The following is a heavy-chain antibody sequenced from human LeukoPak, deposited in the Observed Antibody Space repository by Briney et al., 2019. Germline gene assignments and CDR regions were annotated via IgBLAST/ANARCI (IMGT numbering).Heavy chain of an antibody. J-gene: IGHJ4*02. CDR2: IYYSGGT. CDR3: ARHSDIVATIVWGYFDY. Sequence: PSETLSLTCTVSGGSISSSRYYWGWTRQPPGKGLEWIGSIYYSGGTYYNPSLKSRVTISVDTSKNQFSLKLSSVTAADTAVYYCARHSDIVATIVWGYFDYWGQGTLVTVSS. CDR1: GGSISSSRYY. D-gene: IGHD5-12*01. V-gene: IGHV4-39*01.